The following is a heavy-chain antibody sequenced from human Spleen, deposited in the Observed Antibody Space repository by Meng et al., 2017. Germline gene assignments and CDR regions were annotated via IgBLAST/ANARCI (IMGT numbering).Heavy chain of an antibody. V-gene: IGHV1-18*04. D-gene: IGHD2-2*01. CDR2: FSAYNGNT. CDR3: ARKAGNCISTTCYSLDY. CDR1: GYNFPDYY. J-gene: IGHJ4*02. Sequence: ASVMVSCKPSGYNFPDYYIHWGRRAPGQGLEWMGWFSAYNGNTNYAQELQGRVTMTTDTSTSTVYMELTRMTSEDKAVYFCARKAGNCISTTCYSLDYWGQGTLVTVSS.